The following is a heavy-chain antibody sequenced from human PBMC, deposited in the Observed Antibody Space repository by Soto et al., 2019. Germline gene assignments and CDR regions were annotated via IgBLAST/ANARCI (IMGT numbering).Heavy chain of an antibody. D-gene: IGHD3-10*01. J-gene: IGHJ4*02. CDR1: GGSISSYY. Sequence: SETLSLTCTVSGGSISSYYWSWIRQPPGKRLEWIGNISYSGSTNYNPSLKSRVTMSVDTSKNQFSLKLNSVTAADTAVYYCARRGYFDSWGQGTLVTVSS. CDR2: ISYSGST. CDR3: ARRGYFDS. V-gene: IGHV4-59*01.